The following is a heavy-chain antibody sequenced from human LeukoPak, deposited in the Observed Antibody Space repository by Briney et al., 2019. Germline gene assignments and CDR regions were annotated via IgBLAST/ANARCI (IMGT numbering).Heavy chain of an antibody. D-gene: IGHD2-21*01. J-gene: IGHJ4*02. V-gene: IGHV3-9*01. CDR3: ATIATPQDY. CDR2: ITWDGGNL. Sequence: PGRSLRLSCVTSGFTFADYTMHWVRQVPGKGLEWLSGITWDGGNLAYADSVKGRFTISRDNAKNTLYLQMNSLRAEDTAVYYCATIATPQDYWGQGTLVTVSS. CDR1: GFTFADYT.